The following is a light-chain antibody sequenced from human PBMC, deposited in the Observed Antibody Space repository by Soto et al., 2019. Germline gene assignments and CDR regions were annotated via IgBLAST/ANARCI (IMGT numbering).Light chain of an antibody. J-gene: IGLJ2*01. CDR1: SSDVGGYKF. V-gene: IGLV2-23*02. CDR3: CSYAGSSTLV. Sequence: QSALTQPASVSGSPGQSITISCTGTSSDVGGYKFVSWYQQHPGKAPKLMIYDVSKRPSGVSNRFSGSKSGNTASLTISGLQAEDEADYYCCSYAGSSTLVFGGGTQLTVL. CDR2: DVS.